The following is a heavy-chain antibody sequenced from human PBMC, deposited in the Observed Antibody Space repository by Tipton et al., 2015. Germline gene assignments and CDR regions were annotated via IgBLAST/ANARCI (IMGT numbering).Heavy chain of an antibody. D-gene: IGHD3-3*01. CDR3: AGEKDFWSGLGMDV. J-gene: IGHJ6*02. CDR2: ISSSGSTI. V-gene: IGHV3-11*01. CDR1: GFTFSDYY. Sequence: SLRLSCAASGFTFSDYYMSWIRQAPGKGLEWVSYISSSGSTIYYADSVKGRFTISRDNAKNLLYLQMNSLRDEDTAVYYCAGEKDFWSGLGMDVWGQGTTVTVTS.